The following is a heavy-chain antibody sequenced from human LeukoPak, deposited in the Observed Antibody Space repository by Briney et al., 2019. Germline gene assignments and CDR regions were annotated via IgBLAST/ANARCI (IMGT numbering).Heavy chain of an antibody. CDR2: INPNSGGT. Sequence: GASVKVSCKASGYTFTGYYMHWVRQAPGQGLEWMGWINPNSGGTNYAQKFQGRVTMTRDTSITTVYMELSRLRSDDTALYYCAREGRPYSYGSFIGDYWGQGTLVSVSS. J-gene: IGHJ4*02. V-gene: IGHV1-2*02. CDR1: GYTFTGYY. D-gene: IGHD5-18*01. CDR3: AREGRPYSYGSFIGDY.